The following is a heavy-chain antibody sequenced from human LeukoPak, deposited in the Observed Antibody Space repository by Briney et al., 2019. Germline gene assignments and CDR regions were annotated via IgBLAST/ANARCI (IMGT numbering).Heavy chain of an antibody. CDR1: GGSISSSSYY. D-gene: IGHD6-19*01. V-gene: IGHV4-39*07. CDR2: IYYSGST. J-gene: IGHJ3*02. Sequence: PSETLSLTCTVSGGSISSSSYYWGWIRQPPGKGLEWIGSIYYSGSTYYNPSLKSRVTISVDTSKNQFSLKLSSVTAADTAVYYCARGSQWLAYDAFDIWGQGTMVTVSS. CDR3: ARGSQWLAYDAFDI.